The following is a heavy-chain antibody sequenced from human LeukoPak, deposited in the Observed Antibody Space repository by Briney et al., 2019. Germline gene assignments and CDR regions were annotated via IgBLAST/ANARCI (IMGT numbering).Heavy chain of an antibody. CDR3: ARAGSSGWYNYYYYYYMDV. Sequence: GGSLRLSCAASGFTFSSYVMHWVRQAPGKGLEYVSGISGNGGSTYYANSVKGRFTISRDNSKNTLYLQMGSLRAEDMAVYYCARAGSSGWYNYYYYYYMDVWGKGTTVTISS. CDR1: GFTFSSYV. CDR2: ISGNGGST. D-gene: IGHD6-19*01. V-gene: IGHV3-64*01. J-gene: IGHJ6*03.